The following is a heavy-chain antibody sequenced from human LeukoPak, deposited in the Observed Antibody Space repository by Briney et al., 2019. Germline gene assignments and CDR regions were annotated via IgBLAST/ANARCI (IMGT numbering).Heavy chain of an antibody. CDR3: ARDRGSGPPQGAFDI. CDR2: ISYDGSNK. CDR1: GFTFSSYA. D-gene: IGHD6-19*01. Sequence: PGRSLRLSGAASGFTFSSYAMHWVRQAPGKGLEWVAVISYDGSNKYYADSVKGRFTISRDNSKNTLYLQMNSLRAEDTAVYYCARDRGSGPPQGAFDIWGQGTMVTVSS. V-gene: IGHV3-30*04. J-gene: IGHJ3*02.